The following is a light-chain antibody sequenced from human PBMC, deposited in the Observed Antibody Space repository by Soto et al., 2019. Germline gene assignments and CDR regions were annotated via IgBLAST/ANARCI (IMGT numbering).Light chain of an antibody. J-gene: IGKJ1*01. V-gene: IGKV1-5*03. Sequence: DIQMTQSPSTLYASVGDRVTITCRASQSISSWLAWYQQKPGKAPKLLIYKASSLESGVPSRFSGSVSGTEFTLTISSLQPDDFATYYCQHYNSYSEAFGQGTKVDIK. CDR2: KAS. CDR1: QSISSW. CDR3: QHYNSYSEA.